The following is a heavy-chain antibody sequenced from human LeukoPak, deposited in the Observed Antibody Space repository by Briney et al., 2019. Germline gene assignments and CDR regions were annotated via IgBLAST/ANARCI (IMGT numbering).Heavy chain of an antibody. CDR3: ARHYCSGGNCYGLGY. CDR1: GGSISSSDYQ. V-gene: IGHV4-39*01. J-gene: IGHJ4*02. Sequence: PSETLSLTCSVSGGSISSSDYQWSWIRQPPGKGLEWIGTILYSGSTSYNPSVESRVTISADVSKNQFSLRLSSVTAAVTAVYYCARHYCSGGNCYGLGYWGQGTLVTVSS. CDR2: ILYSGST. D-gene: IGHD2-15*01.